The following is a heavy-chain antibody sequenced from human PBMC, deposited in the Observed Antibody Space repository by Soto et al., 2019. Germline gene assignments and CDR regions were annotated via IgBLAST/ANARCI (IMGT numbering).Heavy chain of an antibody. CDR3: ARGMTTVTTYDY. D-gene: IGHD4-4*01. J-gene: IGHJ4*02. CDR2: IYHSGST. V-gene: IGHV4-30-2*01. CDR1: GGSLSSGGYS. Sequence: KPSETPSLSCAVSGGSLSSGGYSGSWIRQPPGKGLEWIGYIYHSGSTYYNPSLKSRVTISVDRSKNQFSLNLSSVTAADTAVYYCARGMTTVTTYDYWGQGTLVTVSS.